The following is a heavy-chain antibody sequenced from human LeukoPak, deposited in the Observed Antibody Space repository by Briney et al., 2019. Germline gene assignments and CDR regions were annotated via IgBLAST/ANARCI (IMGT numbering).Heavy chain of an antibody. CDR2: IIPIFGTA. J-gene: IGHJ3*02. CDR1: GGTFSSYA. Sequence: SVKVSCKATGGTFSSYAISWVRQAPGQGLEWMGGIIPIFGTANYAQKFQGRVTITTDESTSTAYMELSSLRSEDTAVYYCARGGGHYYDSSGYYFDAFDIWGQGTMVTVSS. CDR3: ARGGGHYYDSSGYYFDAFDI. D-gene: IGHD3-22*01. V-gene: IGHV1-69*05.